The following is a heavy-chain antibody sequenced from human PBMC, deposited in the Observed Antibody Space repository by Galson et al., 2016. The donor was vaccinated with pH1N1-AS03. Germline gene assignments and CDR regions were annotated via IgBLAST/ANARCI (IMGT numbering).Heavy chain of an antibody. V-gene: IGHV4-39*07. CDR2: IKYSGRT. Sequence: SETLSLTCTVLGGSISNSRYYWGWIRQPPGKGLEWIGSIKYSGRTDYNPPLKSRVTMSLDTSKNQFSLRLNSVTAADTAVYYCARSDGRGDNFGYMRWFDPWGQGTLVTVSS. CDR3: ARSDGRGDNFGYMRWFDP. J-gene: IGHJ5*02. CDR1: GGSISNSRYY. D-gene: IGHD5-12*01.